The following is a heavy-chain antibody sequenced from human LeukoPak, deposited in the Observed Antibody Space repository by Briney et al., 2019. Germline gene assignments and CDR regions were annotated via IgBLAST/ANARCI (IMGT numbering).Heavy chain of an antibody. CDR1: GFTFSSYA. CDR2: ISGSGGST. CDR3: AKDPSAMIVAL. V-gene: IGHV3-23*01. Sequence: GGSLRLSCAASGFTFSSYAMSRVRQAPGKGLEWVSAISGSGGSTYYADSVKGRFTISRDNSKNTLYLQMNSLRAEDTAVYYCAKDPSAMIVALWGQGTLVTVSS. J-gene: IGHJ4*02. D-gene: IGHD3-22*01.